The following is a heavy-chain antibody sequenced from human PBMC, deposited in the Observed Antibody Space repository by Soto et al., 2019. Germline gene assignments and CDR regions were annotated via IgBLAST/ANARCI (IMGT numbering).Heavy chain of an antibody. CDR2: IYYSGST. J-gene: IGHJ4*02. Sequence: LSLTCTVSGGSISSYYWSWIRQPPGKGLEWIGYIYYSGSTNYNPSLKSRVTISVDTSKNQFSPKLSSVTAADTAVYYCARGSNIVVVVAASGYFDYWGQGTLVTVSS. V-gene: IGHV4-59*01. D-gene: IGHD2-15*01. CDR3: ARGSNIVVVVAASGYFDY. CDR1: GGSISSYY.